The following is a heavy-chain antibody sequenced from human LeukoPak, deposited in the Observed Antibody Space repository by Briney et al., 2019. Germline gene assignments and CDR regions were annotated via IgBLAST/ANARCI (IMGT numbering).Heavy chain of an antibody. D-gene: IGHD2-2*01. CDR2: INPSGRT. CDR1: GGSFSGYY. J-gene: IGHJ2*01. V-gene: IGHV4-34*01. Sequence: SETLSLTCAVYGGSFSGYYWIWIRQPPGKGLEWIGEINPSGRTNYNPSLKSRVTISIEPSKNQFSLKLSSVTAADTAAYYCARAYHNWYFDLWGRGTLVTVSS. CDR3: ARAYHNWYFDL.